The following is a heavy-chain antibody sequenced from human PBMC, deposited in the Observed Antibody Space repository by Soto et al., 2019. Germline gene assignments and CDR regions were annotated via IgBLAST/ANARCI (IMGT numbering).Heavy chain of an antibody. J-gene: IGHJ4*02. D-gene: IGHD4-17*01. CDR3: VSQRTTVPTQAYFDY. V-gene: IGHV4-39*01. Sequence: SETLSLTCTVSGGSVTNSSYYWGWIRQSPGKGLEWIGSVYYRGRSYSKSSVKSRATISVDTSKNRFSLSLNSVTASDTAVYFCVSQRTTVPTQAYFDYWDPGALVTVSS. CDR1: GGSVTNSSYY. CDR2: VYYRGRS.